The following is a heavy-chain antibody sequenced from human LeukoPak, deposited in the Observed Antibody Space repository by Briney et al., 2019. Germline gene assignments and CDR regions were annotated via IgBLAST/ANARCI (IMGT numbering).Heavy chain of an antibody. D-gene: IGHD3-10*01. CDR1: GGTFSSYA. V-gene: IGHV1-69*05. J-gene: IGHJ4*02. CDR2: IIPIFGTA. Sequence: ASVKVSCKASGGTFSSYAISWVRQGPGQGLEWMGGIIPIFGTANYAQKFQGRVTITTDESTSTAYMELSSLRSEDTAVYYCARDTYGSGSYWDYWGQGTLVTVSS. CDR3: ARDTYGSGSYWDY.